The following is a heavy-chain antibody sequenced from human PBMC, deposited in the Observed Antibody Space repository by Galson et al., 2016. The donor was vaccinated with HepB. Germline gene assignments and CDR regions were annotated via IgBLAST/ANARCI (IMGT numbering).Heavy chain of an antibody. Sequence: SLRLSCAASGFTFSSYSMNWVRQAPGKGLEWVSYIRSSSSTIYYADSVKGRFTISRDNAKNSLYLQMNSLRDEDTAVYYCARDRVSGDFWSGYYTGIGMDVWGQGTTVTVPS. D-gene: IGHD3-3*01. V-gene: IGHV3-48*02. CDR1: GFTFSSYS. CDR3: ARDRVSGDFWSGYYTGIGMDV. J-gene: IGHJ6*02. CDR2: IRSSSSTI.